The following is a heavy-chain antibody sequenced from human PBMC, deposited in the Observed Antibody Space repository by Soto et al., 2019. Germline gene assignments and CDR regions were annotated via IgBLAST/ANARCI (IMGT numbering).Heavy chain of an antibody. CDR2: ISAHNGNT. V-gene: IGHV1-18*01. CDR1: GYGFTTYG. J-gene: IGHJ4*02. CDR3: ATGRYGDS. Sequence: QVHLVQSGAEVKKPGASVKVSCKGSGYGFTTYGITWVRQAPGQGLEWMAWISAHNGNTNYAQKLQGRVTVTRDTSTSTAYMELRSLTSDDAAVYYCATGRYGDSWGQGALVTVSS. D-gene: IGHD1-1*01.